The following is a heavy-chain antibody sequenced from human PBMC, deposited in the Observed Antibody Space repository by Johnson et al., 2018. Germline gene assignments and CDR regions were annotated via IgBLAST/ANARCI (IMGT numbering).Heavy chain of an antibody. D-gene: IGHD1-7*01. V-gene: IGHV3-30-3*01. CDR1: GFTFSRYS. CDR2: ISFVGNNK. Sequence: QVRLVESGGGVVQPGRYLRLSCAASGFTFSRYSMHWVRQAPGMGLEWREVISFVGNNKYYAVSVKGRLTFSRDNSKTTQYRQMNSLRTEETAVFYVAREGAYKWKYDDYYYYMDVWGKGTTVTVSS. J-gene: IGHJ6*03. CDR3: AREGAYKWKYDDYYYYMDV.